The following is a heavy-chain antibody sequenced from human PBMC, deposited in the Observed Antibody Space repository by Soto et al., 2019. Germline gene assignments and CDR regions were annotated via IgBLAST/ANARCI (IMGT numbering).Heavy chain of an antibody. Sequence: GASVKVSCKASGGTFSSYAISWGRQAPGQGLEWMGGIIPIFGTANYAQKFQGRVTITADESTSTAYMELSSLRSEDTAVYYCARGLRGNNWYAPRGQGTPVTVSS. D-gene: IGHD3-10*01. CDR3: ARGLRGNNWYAP. J-gene: IGHJ5*02. V-gene: IGHV1-69*13. CDR1: GGTFSSYA. CDR2: IIPIFGTA.